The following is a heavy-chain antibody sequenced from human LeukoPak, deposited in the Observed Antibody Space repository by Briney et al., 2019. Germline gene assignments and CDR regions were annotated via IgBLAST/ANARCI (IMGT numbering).Heavy chain of an antibody. J-gene: IGHJ4*02. CDR1: GNSFTTYW. Sequence: GESLKISCKDSGNSFTTYWIGWVRQMPGKGLEWMGIIYPGDSDTRYSPSFQGQVTFSADKSIGTAYLQWSRLKASDTAMYYCARLPTLTGYIDYWGQGTLVTVSS. CDR3: ARLPTLTGYIDY. CDR2: IYPGDSDT. V-gene: IGHV5-51*01. D-gene: IGHD3-9*01.